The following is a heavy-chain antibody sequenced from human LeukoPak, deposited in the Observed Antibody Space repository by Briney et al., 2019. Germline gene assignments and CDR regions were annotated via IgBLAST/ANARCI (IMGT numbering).Heavy chain of an antibody. J-gene: IGHJ6*02. CDR1: GGSISSYY. D-gene: IGHD5-18*01. CDR3: ARGGYGDYYYYGLDV. V-gene: IGHV4-59*12. CDR2: IYYSGST. Sequence: PSETLSLTCTVSGGSISSYYWRWIRQPPGKGLEWIGYIYYSGSTNYNPSLKSRVTISVDTSKNQFSLKLSSVTAADTAVYYCARGGYGDYYYYGLDVWGQGTTVTVSS.